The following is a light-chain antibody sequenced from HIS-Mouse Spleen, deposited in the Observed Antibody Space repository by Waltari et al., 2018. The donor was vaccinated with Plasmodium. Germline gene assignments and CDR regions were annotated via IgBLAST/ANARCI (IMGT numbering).Light chain of an antibody. Sequence: QSALTQPPSASGSPGQSVTISCTGTSSDVGGSNNVPCYQQHPGKAPKLMIYEVSKRPSGVPDRFAGSKSGNTASLTVSGLQAEDEADYYCSSYAGSNNLVFGGGTKLTVL. CDR3: SSYAGSNNLV. CDR1: SSDVGGSNN. V-gene: IGLV2-8*01. J-gene: IGLJ2*01. CDR2: EVS.